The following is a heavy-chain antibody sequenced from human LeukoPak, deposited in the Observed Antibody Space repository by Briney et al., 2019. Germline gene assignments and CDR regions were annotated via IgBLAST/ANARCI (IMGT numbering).Heavy chain of an antibody. Sequence: GGSLRLSCAASGFTFSSYAMHWVRQAPGKGLEWVAVISYDGSKKYHVGSVKGRFTISRDNAKNSLYLQMNSLTVEDTAVYYCARAPGDPPNYWGQGILVTVSS. V-gene: IGHV3-30*04. CDR2: ISYDGSKK. CDR3: ARAPGDPPNY. D-gene: IGHD4-17*01. J-gene: IGHJ4*02. CDR1: GFTFSSYA.